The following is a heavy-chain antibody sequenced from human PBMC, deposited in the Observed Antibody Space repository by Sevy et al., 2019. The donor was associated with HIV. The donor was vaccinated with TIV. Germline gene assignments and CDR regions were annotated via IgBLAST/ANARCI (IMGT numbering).Heavy chain of an antibody. D-gene: IGHD1-1*01. Sequence: GALRLSCAASGFTFSYYSMHWVRQAPGKGLEWVATISLDGSNKDYADSVKGRFTISRDNFMSSLFLQMNSLRTEDTAVYYCALERLSSDVAEYFQNWGQGTLVTVSS. CDR3: ALERLSSDVAEYFQN. CDR1: GFTFSYYS. J-gene: IGHJ1*01. V-gene: IGHV3-30*04. CDR2: ISLDGSNK.